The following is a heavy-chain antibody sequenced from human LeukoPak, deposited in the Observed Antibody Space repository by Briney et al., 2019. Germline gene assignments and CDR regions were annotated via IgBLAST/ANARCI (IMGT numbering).Heavy chain of an antibody. CDR3: ARDWPVDTAMAYFDY. D-gene: IGHD5-18*01. Sequence: GGSLRLSCAASGFTFSHYWMSWVRQAPGKGLEWVANIKQDGSEKYYVDSVEGRFTISRDNAKNSLYLQMNSLRAEDTAVYYCARDWPVDTAMAYFDYWGQGTLVTVSS. J-gene: IGHJ4*02. CDR1: GFTFSHYW. CDR2: IKQDGSEK. V-gene: IGHV3-7*04.